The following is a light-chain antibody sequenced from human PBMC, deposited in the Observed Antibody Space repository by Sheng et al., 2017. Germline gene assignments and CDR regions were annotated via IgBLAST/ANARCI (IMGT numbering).Light chain of an antibody. CDR1: TLGDKY. V-gene: IGLV3-1*01. J-gene: IGLJ3*02. CDR3: QAWDINRGV. CDR2: QDS. Sequence: SYEVTQPPSVSVSPGQTASITCSGGTLGDKYVCWFQQKPGRSPVLVIYQDSKRPSGIPERFSGSNSGNTATLTISGTQTLDEADYYCQAWDINRGVFGGGTKLTVL.